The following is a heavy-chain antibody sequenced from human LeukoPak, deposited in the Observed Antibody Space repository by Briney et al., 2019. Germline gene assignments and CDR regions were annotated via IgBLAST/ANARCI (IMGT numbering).Heavy chain of an antibody. CDR3: ARSEIRFLEWLYYMDV. CDR2: IYTSGST. CDR1: GGSISSYY. J-gene: IGHJ6*03. Sequence: SETLSLTCTVSGGSISSYYWSWIRQPAGKGLEWIGRIYTSGSTNYNPSLKSRVTISVDTSKNQFSLKLSSVTAADTAVYYCARSEIRFLEWLYYMDVWGKGTTVTVSS. D-gene: IGHD3-3*01. V-gene: IGHV4-4*07.